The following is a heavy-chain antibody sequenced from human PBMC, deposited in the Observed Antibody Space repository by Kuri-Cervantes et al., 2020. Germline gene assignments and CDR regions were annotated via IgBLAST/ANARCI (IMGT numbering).Heavy chain of an antibody. CDR2: MNPNSGNS. CDR3: ARGVDIAAHGGGDYYYYMDV. J-gene: IGHJ6*03. CDR1: GYTFTSYD. Sequence: ASVKVSCKASGYTFTSYDINWVRQATGQGLEWMGWMNPNSGNSGYAQKFQGRVTITRDTSASTAYMELSSLRSEDTAVYYCARGVDIAAHGGGDYYYYMDVWGKGTTVTVSS. D-gene: IGHD6-13*01. V-gene: IGHV1-8*01.